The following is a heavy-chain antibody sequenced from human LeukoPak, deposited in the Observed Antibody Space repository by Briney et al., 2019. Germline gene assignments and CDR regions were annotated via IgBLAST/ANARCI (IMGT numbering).Heavy chain of an antibody. D-gene: IGHD5-18*01. CDR1: GGTFSSYA. Sequence: SVKVSCKASGGTFSSYAISWVRQAPGQGLEWMGGIIPIFGTANYAQKFQGRVTITADESTSTAYMELSSLRSEDTAVYYCAQSARGYSYGPNMNWSQGTLVTVSS. J-gene: IGHJ4*02. CDR3: AQSARGYSYGPNMN. CDR2: IIPIFGTA. V-gene: IGHV1-69*13.